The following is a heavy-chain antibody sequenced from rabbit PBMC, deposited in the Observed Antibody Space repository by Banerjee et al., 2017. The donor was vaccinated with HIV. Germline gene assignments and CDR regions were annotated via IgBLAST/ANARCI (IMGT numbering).Heavy chain of an antibody. V-gene: IGHV1S45*01. CDR2: IYIGSGIT. CDR1: GSDISSYY. J-gene: IGHJ4*01. Sequence: QEQLVESGGGLVTLGGSLKLSCTASGSDISSYYMCWVRQARGKGLEWIGCIYIGSGITYYASWAKGRFTISKTSSTTVTLQMTSLTDADTATYFCARPYSGYAALYLWGPGTLVTVS. CDR3: ARPYSGYAALYL. D-gene: IGHD7-1*01.